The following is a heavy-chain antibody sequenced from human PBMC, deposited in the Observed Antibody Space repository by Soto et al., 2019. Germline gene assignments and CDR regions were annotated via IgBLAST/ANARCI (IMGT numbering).Heavy chain of an antibody. CDR3: ARELERRGLDAFDI. CDR2: INPNSGGT. D-gene: IGHD1-1*01. Sequence: ASVKVSCKASGYTFTGYYMHWVRQAPGQGLEWMGWINPNSGGTNYAQKFQGRVTMTRDTSISTAYMELGRLRSDDTAVYYCARELERRGLDAFDIWGQGTMVTVSS. J-gene: IGHJ3*02. V-gene: IGHV1-2*02. CDR1: GYTFTGYY.